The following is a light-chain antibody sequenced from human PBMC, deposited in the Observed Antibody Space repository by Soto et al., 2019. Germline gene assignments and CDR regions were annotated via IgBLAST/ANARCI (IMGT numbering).Light chain of an antibody. CDR1: SSDVGGYNY. J-gene: IGLJ3*02. Sequence: QSALTQPASVSGSPGQSITISCTGTSSDVGGYNYVSWYQQHPGKAPKLMIYEVTNRPSGVSTRFSGSKSGNTASLTISGLQAEDEADYYCISYTGSNSWVFGGGTKLTVL. V-gene: IGLV2-14*01. CDR2: EVT. CDR3: ISYTGSNSWV.